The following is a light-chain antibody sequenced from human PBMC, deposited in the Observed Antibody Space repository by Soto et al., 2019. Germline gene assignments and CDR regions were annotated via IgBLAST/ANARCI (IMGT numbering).Light chain of an antibody. CDR2: DAS. CDR3: QQRSNWPLT. J-gene: IGKJ4*01. Sequence: EIVLTQSPATLSLSPGERATLSCRTSQSVSSYLAWYQQKPGQAPRLRIYDASNRATGIPARFSGSGSGTDFTLTISSLAPEDFAVYYCQQRSNWPLTFGGGTKVEIK. V-gene: IGKV3-11*01. CDR1: QSVSSY.